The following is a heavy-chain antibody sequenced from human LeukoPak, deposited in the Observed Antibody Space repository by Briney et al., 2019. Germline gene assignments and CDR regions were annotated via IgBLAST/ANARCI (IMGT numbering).Heavy chain of an antibody. D-gene: IGHD3-10*01. J-gene: IGHJ3*02. CDR3: ARSDGYGLVGI. CDR2: IYHSGTT. V-gene: IGHV4-38-2*02. CDR1: GYSISDGFY. Sequence: SETLSLTCTVSGYSISDGFYRDWIRQTPGKGLEWIGSIYHSGTTYYNPSLKSRVIIIINTPKNHFSLTLSSVTAADTAVYYCARSDGYGLVGIWGQGTMVTVSS.